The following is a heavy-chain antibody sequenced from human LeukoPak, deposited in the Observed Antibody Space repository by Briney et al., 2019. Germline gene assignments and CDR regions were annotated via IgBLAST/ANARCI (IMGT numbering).Heavy chain of an antibody. Sequence: GGSLRLSCAASGFTFSSYPMHWVRQAPGKGLQWVTLISYDGSNKYYPGSVKGRFTISRENAKNSLYLQMNSLRAGDTAVYYCARDLNHAFDIWGQGTMVTVSS. CDR3: ARDLNHAFDI. CDR2: ISYDGSNK. D-gene: IGHD1-14*01. V-gene: IGHV3-30*14. CDR1: GFTFSSYP. J-gene: IGHJ3*02.